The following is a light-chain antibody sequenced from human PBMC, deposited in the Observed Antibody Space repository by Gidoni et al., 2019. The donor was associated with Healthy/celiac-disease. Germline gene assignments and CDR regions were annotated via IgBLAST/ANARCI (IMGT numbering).Light chain of an antibody. V-gene: IGKV1-5*03. J-gene: IGKJ2*01. CDR3: QQYNSYPYT. CDR1: QSISSW. CDR2: KES. Sequence: DIQMTQSPSTLSASVGDRVTITCRASQSISSWLAWYQQQPGKAPKLLIYKESSLESGVPSRFSGSGSGTEFTLTISSLQPDDFATYYCQQYNSYPYTCGQGTKLEIK.